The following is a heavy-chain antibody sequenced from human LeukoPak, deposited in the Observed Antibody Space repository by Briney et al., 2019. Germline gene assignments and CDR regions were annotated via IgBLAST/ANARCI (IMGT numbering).Heavy chain of an antibody. Sequence: VASVKVSCKASGYTFTSYDINWVRQATGQGLEWMGWMNPNSGNTGYAQKLQGRVTMTTDTSTSTAYMELRSLRSDDTAVYYCARGGGISFDYWGQGTLVTVSS. J-gene: IGHJ4*02. CDR1: GYTFTSYD. V-gene: IGHV1-8*01. D-gene: IGHD2-15*01. CDR2: MNPNSGNT. CDR3: ARGGGISFDY.